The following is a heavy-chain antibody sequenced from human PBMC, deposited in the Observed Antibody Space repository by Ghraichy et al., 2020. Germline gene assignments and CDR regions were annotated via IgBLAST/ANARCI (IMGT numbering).Heavy chain of an antibody. V-gene: IGHV4-39*01. CDR1: GGSISSSSYY. D-gene: IGHD3-10*01. CDR2: IYYSGST. CDR3: ARSLITMVRGVPDY. J-gene: IGHJ4*02. Sequence: ETLSLTCTVSGGSISSSSYYWGWIRQPPGKGLEWIGSIYYSGSTYYNPSLKSRVTISVDTSKNQFSLKLSSVTAADTAVYYCARSLITMVRGVPDYWGQGTLVTVSS.